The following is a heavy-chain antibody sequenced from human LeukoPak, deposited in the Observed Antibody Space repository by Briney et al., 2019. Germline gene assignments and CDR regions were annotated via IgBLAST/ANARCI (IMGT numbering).Heavy chain of an antibody. D-gene: IGHD4-17*01. CDR2: ISSSSSTI. CDR3: ARVRGDYAFDY. V-gene: IGHV3-48*01. J-gene: IGHJ4*02. CDR1: GFTFSSYS. Sequence: GGSLRLSCAASGFTFSSYSMNWVRQAPGKGLEWVSYISSSSSTIYYADSVKGRFTISRDNAKNSLYLQMNSLRAEDTAVHYCARVRGDYAFDYWGQGTLVTVSS.